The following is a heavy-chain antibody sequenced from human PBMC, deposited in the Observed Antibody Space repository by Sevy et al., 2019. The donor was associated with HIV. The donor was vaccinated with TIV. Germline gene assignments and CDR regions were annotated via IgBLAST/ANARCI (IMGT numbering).Heavy chain of an antibody. D-gene: IGHD3-10*02. CDR1: GFTFNSYG. Sequence: GGSLRLSCAASGFTFNSYGMHWVRQAPGKGLEWVAVISYDGSNKYYADSVKGRFTISRDNSKNTLYLQMNSLRAEDTAVYYCAKDRRLFGEVLGDAFDIWGQGTMVTVSS. V-gene: IGHV3-30*18. CDR2: ISYDGSNK. J-gene: IGHJ3*02. CDR3: AKDRRLFGEVLGDAFDI.